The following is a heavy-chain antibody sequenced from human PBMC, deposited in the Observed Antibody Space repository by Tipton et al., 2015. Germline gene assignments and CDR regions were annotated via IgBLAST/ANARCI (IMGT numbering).Heavy chain of an antibody. D-gene: IGHD2-8*01. CDR3: ARDPAGVRGNCDL. J-gene: IGHJ4*02. Sequence: SLRLSCAASGFTFSTYGMHWVRQAPGKGLEWVAFISYDGSNKYYADSVKGRFTISRDNSENTLYLQMNSLRAEDTAVYYCARDPAGVRGNCDLWGQGTLVSVSS. CDR1: GFTFSTYG. V-gene: IGHV3-33*01. CDR2: ISYDGSNK.